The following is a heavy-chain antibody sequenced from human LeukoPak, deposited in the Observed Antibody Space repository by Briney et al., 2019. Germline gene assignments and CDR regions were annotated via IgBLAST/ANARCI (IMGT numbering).Heavy chain of an antibody. Sequence: SVKVSCKASGGTFSSYAISWVRQAPGQGLEWMGGIIPIFGTANYAQKFQGRVTITTDESTSTAYMELSSLRSEDTAVYYCARQRANIWSGYSNSYYYYGMDVWGQGTTVTVSS. J-gene: IGHJ6*02. CDR1: GGTFSSYA. D-gene: IGHD3-3*01. V-gene: IGHV1-69*05. CDR3: ARQRANIWSGYSNSYYYYGMDV. CDR2: IIPIFGTA.